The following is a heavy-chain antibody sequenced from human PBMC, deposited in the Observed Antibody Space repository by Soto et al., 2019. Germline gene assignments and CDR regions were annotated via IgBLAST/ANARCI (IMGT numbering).Heavy chain of an antibody. CDR2: FDPEDGET. V-gene: IGHV1-24*01. Sequence: SVKVAYRLYVYSLTKLRMHCVRQAPGKGLEWMGGFDPEDGETIYAHKLQGRVTMTEDTSTDTAYMGLSSLRSEYTAVYYCATQATAAHDFGYWGQGTLVTVSS. CDR3: ATQATAAHDFGY. CDR1: VYSLTKLR. D-gene: IGHD5-18*01. J-gene: IGHJ4*02.